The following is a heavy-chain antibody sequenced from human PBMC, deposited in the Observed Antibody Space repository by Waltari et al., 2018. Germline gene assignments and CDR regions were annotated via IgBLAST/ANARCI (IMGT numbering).Heavy chain of an antibody. CDR1: GGSFSGYY. CDR3: ARSGIAAAGTRYYYGMDV. D-gene: IGHD6-13*01. CDR2: INHSGST. Sequence: QVQLQQWGAGLLKPSETLSLTCAVYGGSFSGYYWSWIRQPPGKGLEWIGEINHSGSTNSNPSLKSLVTISVDTSKNQFSLKLSSVTAADTAVYYCARSGIAAAGTRYYYGMDVWGQGTTVTVSS. J-gene: IGHJ6*02. V-gene: IGHV4-34*01.